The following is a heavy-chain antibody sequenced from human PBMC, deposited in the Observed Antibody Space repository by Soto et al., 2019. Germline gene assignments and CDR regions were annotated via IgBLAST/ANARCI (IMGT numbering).Heavy chain of an antibody. CDR3: AAGRHQLRKPRFVY. CDR1: GFTFSSYG. D-gene: IGHD2-2*01. CDR2: IWYDGSNE. Sequence: GGSLSLSCAASGFTFSSYGMHWVRQAPGKGLEWVAVIWYDGSNEYYADSVKGRFTISRDNSKNTLYLQMNSLRAEDTALYYCAAGRHQLRKPRFVYWGQGFLVTVSS. V-gene: IGHV3-33*01. J-gene: IGHJ4*02.